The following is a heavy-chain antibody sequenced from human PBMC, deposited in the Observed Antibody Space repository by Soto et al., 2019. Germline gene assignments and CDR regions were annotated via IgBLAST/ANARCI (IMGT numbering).Heavy chain of an antibody. CDR3: AKEQTTGAHYALDY. J-gene: IGHJ4*02. CDR2: ITGSSDYT. CDR1: GFIFSSYA. D-gene: IGHD2-8*02. Sequence: GGSLRLSWEASGFIFSSYAMNWVRQAPGKGLQWVSSITGSSDYTSYIASVKGRFTISRDNSKNTLYLQMNSLRAEDTAVYFCAKEQTTGAHYALDYWSQGTLGTVS. V-gene: IGHV3-23*01.